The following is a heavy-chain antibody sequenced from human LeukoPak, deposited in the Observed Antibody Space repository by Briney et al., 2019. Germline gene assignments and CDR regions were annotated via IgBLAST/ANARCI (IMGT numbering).Heavy chain of an antibody. D-gene: IGHD1-26*01. CDR3: ATDPRTGRYSGSHGGAFDI. CDR2: FDPEDGET. Sequence: ASVKVSCKVSGYTLTELSMHWVRQAPGKGLEWMGGFDPEDGETIYAQKFQGRVTMTEDTSTDTAYMELSSLRSEDTAVYYCATDPRTGRYSGSHGGAFDIWGQGTMVTVSS. V-gene: IGHV1-24*01. J-gene: IGHJ3*02. CDR1: GYTLTELS.